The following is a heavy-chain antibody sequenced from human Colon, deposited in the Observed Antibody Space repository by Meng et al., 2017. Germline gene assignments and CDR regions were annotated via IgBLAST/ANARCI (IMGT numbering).Heavy chain of an antibody. V-gene: IGHV4-34*01. CDR3: ARDYWGSLDF. CDR2: INHSGST. CDR1: GGSFSGYY. Sequence: QVQLQPWGAGLLKPSEPLSLTCAVYGGSFSGYYWSWIRQPPGKGLEWIGEINHSGSTNYNPSLKSRVTISVDTSKNQFSLKLSSVTAADTAVYYCARDYWGSLDFWGQGILVTVSS. D-gene: IGHD3-16*01. J-gene: IGHJ4*02.